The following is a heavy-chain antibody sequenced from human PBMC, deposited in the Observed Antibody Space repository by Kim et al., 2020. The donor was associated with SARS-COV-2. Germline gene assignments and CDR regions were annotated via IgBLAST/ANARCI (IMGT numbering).Heavy chain of an antibody. CDR1: GFTFSSYA. D-gene: IGHD2-15*01. Sequence: GGSLRLSCAASGFTFSSYAMSWVRQAPGKGLEWVSAISGSGGSTYYADSVKGRFTISRDNSKNTLYLQMNSLRAEDTAVYYCAKDLVSVLGDGGNWFDPWGQGTLVTVSS. V-gene: IGHV3-23*01. CDR2: ISGSGGST. CDR3: AKDLVSVLGDGGNWFDP. J-gene: IGHJ5*02.